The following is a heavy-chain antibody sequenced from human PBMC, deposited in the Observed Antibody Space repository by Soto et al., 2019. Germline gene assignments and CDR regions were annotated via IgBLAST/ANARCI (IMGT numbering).Heavy chain of an antibody. CDR3: ARGTTVETGNY. CDR1: GFTFSSPA. V-gene: IGHV1-58*01. Sequence: ASVKVSCKTSGFTFSSPAVHWVRQARGHRLQWIGWIDVGSANANYAQMLQERVTISRDMSTSTAYMELSSLRPEDTAVYYCARGTTVETGNYWGQGTLVTVSS. J-gene: IGHJ4*02. D-gene: IGHD4-17*01. CDR2: IDVGSANA.